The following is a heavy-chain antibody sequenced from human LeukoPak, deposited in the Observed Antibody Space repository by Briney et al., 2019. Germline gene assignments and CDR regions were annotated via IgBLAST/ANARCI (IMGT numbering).Heavy chain of an antibody. CDR1: GFTFSSYA. Sequence: GSLRLSCAASGFTFSSYAMSWVRQAPGKGLEWVSAISGSGGSTYYADSVKGRFTISRDNSKNTLYLQMNSLRAEDTAVYYCARVPAAQYRVYYYGMDVWGQGTTVTVSS. D-gene: IGHD2-15*01. J-gene: IGHJ6*02. CDR3: ARVPAAQYRVYYYGMDV. CDR2: ISGSGGST. V-gene: IGHV3-23*01.